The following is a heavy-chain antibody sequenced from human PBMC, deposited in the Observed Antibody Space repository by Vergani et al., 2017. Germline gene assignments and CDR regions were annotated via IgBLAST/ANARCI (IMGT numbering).Heavy chain of an antibody. D-gene: IGHD5-18*01. Sequence: VQLVESGGGVVQPGRSLRLSCAASGFTFSSYGMHWVRQAPGKGLEWVAVIWYDGSNKYYADSVKGRLTISRDNSENTLYLQMNSLRAEDTAVYYCARGFGYSYPYYFDYWGQGTLVTVSS. V-gene: IGHV3-33*01. CDR2: IWYDGSNK. CDR3: ARGFGYSYPYYFDY. CDR1: GFTFSSYG. J-gene: IGHJ4*02.